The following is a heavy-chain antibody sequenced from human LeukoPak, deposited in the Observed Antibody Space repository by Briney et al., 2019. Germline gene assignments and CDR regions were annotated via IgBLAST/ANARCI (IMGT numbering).Heavy chain of an antibody. J-gene: IGHJ4*02. CDR3: ASYCTTTTCRPFDY. V-gene: IGHV4-34*01. Sequence: SETLSLTCAVYGGSFSGYFWSWIRQPPGKGLEWIGEINHSGTTNYNPSLKSRVTISVDTSKNQFSLNLSSVTAADTVVYYCASYCTTTTCRPFDYWGQGTLVTVSS. CDR2: INHSGTT. D-gene: IGHD2-2*01. CDR1: GGSFSGYF.